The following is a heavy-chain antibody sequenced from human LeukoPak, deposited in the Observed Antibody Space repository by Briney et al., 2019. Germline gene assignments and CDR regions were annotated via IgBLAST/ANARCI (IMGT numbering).Heavy chain of an antibody. J-gene: IGHJ4*02. Sequence: GSSVKVSCXASGGTFSSYAISWVRQAPGQGLEWMGRIIPIFGTANYAQKFQGRVTITTDESTSTAYMELSSLRSEDTAVYYCARESIAARPGYWGQGTLVTVSS. D-gene: IGHD6-6*01. CDR1: GGTFSSYA. CDR3: ARESIAARPGY. V-gene: IGHV1-69*05. CDR2: IIPIFGTA.